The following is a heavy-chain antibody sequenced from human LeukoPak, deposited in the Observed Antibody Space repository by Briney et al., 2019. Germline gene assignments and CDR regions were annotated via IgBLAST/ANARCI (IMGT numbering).Heavy chain of an antibody. CDR3: ANNIAAAGTDY. D-gene: IGHD6-13*01. CDR1: GFTFSSYA. V-gene: IGHV3-23*01. Sequence: GGSLRLSCAASGFTFSSYAMSWVRQAPGKGLEWVSATSGSGGSTYYADSVKGRFTISRDNSKNTLYLQMNSLRAEDTAVYYCANNIAAAGTDYWGQGTLVTVSS. J-gene: IGHJ4*02. CDR2: TSGSGGST.